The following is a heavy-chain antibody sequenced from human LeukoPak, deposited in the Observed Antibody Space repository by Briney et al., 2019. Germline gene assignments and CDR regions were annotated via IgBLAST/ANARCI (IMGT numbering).Heavy chain of an antibody. V-gene: IGHV3-48*03. CDR2: ISSSGSTI. Sequence: PGGSLRLCCAASGFTFSSYEMNWVRQAPGKGLEWVSYISSSGSTIYYADSVKGRFIISRDNAKNSLYLQMNSLRAEDTAVYYCARGAYDYVWGSYRPAYYFDYWGQGTLVTVSS. D-gene: IGHD3-16*02. CDR1: GFTFSSYE. CDR3: ARGAYDYVWGSYRPAYYFDY. J-gene: IGHJ4*02.